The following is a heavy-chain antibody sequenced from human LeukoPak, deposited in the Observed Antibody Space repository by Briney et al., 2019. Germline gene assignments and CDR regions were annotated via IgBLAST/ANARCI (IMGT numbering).Heavy chain of an antibody. Sequence: GGSLRLSCAASGFTFSSYAMSWDRQAPGKGLEWVSAISGSGGSTYYADSVKGRFTISRDNSKNTLYLQMNSLRAEDTAVYYCARAVAGTWEDYWGQGTLVTVSS. CDR3: ARAVAGTWEDY. CDR1: GFTFSSYA. V-gene: IGHV3-23*01. J-gene: IGHJ4*02. CDR2: ISGSGGST. D-gene: IGHD6-19*01.